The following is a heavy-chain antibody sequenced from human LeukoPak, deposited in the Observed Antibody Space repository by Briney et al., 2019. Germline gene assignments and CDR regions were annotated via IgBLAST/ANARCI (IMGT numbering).Heavy chain of an antibody. V-gene: IGHV3-74*01. J-gene: IGHJ4*02. D-gene: IGHD4-17*01. CDR2: INTDGSST. CDR1: GFTFSSYW. Sequence: GGSLRLSCTASGFTFSSYWIHWVRQAPGKRLVWVSRINTDGSSTTYADSVKGRFTISRDNAKNTLYLQMNSLRAEDTAVYYCARDGVYGDYYFDYWGQGTLVTVSS. CDR3: ARDGVYGDYYFDY.